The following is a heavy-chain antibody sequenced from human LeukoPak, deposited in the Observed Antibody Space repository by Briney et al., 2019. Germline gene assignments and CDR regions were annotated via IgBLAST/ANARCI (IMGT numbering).Heavy chain of an antibody. V-gene: IGHV3-7*01. D-gene: IGHD3-16*01. J-gene: IGHJ4*02. CDR2: IKQDGSEK. CDR3: ARGRWGFDC. Sequence: YPGGSLRLSCAASGFTFSNYWMSWVRQAPGKGLEWVANIKQDGSEKYYVDSVKGRFTISRDNAENSQYLQMNSLRAEDTAVYYCARGRWGFDCWGQGTLVTVSS. CDR1: GFTFSNYW.